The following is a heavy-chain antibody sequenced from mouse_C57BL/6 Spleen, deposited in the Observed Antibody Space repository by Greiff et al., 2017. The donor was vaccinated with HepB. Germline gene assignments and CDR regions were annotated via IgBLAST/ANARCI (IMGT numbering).Heavy chain of an antibody. Sequence: EVKLQESGGGLVKPGGSLKLSCAASGFTFSSYAMSWVRQTPEKRLEWVATISDGGSYTYYPDNVKGRFTISRDNAKNNLYLQMSHLKSEDTAMYYCARDGDDYRFAYWGQGTLVTVSA. V-gene: IGHV5-4*01. D-gene: IGHD2-4*01. J-gene: IGHJ3*01. CDR2: ISDGGSYT. CDR3: ARDGDDYRFAY. CDR1: GFTFSSYA.